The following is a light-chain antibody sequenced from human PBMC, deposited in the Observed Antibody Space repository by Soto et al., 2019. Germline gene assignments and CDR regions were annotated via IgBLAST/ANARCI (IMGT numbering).Light chain of an antibody. CDR3: QHYNSYSEA. CDR2: GAS. Sequence: EIVMTQSPGTLSSSPGERATLSCRASQSVSSSYLAWYQQKPGQAPRLLIYGASSRATGIPDRFSGSGSGTEFTLTTSSLQPDDFATYYCQHYNSYSEAFGQGTKVDIK. V-gene: IGKV3-20*01. CDR1: QSVSSSY. J-gene: IGKJ1*01.